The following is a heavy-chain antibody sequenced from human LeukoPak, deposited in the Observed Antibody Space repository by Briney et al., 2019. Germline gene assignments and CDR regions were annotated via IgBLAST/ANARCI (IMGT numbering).Heavy chain of an antibody. CDR3: AGVVGATPEYFQH. J-gene: IGHJ1*01. CDR1: GGSISSGGYS. CDR2: IYHSGST. V-gene: IGHV4-30-2*01. Sequence: PSQTLSLTCAVSGGSISSGGYSWSWIRQPPGKGLEWIGYIYHSGSTYYNPSLKSRVTISVDRSKNQFSLKLSSVTAADTAVYYCAGVVGATPEYFQHWGQGTLVTVSS. D-gene: IGHD1-26*01.